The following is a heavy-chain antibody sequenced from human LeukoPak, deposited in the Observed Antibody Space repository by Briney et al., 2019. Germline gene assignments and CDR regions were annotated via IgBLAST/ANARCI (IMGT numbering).Heavy chain of an antibody. V-gene: IGHV3-7*01. CDR2: INEDGSEK. J-gene: IGHJ4*02. D-gene: IGHD3/OR15-3a*01. CDR1: GFTFTDHW. Sequence: PGGSLRLFCAASGFTFTDHWMSWVRQAPGKGLEWVANINEDGSEKYYVDSVKGRFTISRDNAKKSLYLQMNSLRAEDTAVYYCARGGTGVSRDYWGQGTLVTVSS. CDR3: ARGGTGVSRDY.